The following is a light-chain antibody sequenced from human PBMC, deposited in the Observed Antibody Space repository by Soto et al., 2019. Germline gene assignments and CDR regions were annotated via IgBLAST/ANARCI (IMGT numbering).Light chain of an antibody. J-gene: IGKJ1*01. CDR1: QSISNN. V-gene: IGKV3-15*01. CDR3: QQYNNWPRK. CDR2: GAS. Sequence: EIVMTQSPATLSVSPGERATLSCRASQSISNNLAWYQQKPGQAPRLLIYGASTRATGIPASFSGSGSGTEFTLTMSSLQSEDFAVYYCQQYNNWPRKFGQGTKVEIK.